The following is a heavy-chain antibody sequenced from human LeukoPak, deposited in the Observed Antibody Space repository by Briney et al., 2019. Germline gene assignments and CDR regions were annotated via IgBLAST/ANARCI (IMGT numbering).Heavy chain of an antibody. CDR1: GYTFTGYY. Sequence: RASVTVSCKASGYTFTGYYMHWVRQAPGQGLEWMGRINPNNGGTNYAQKFQGRVTMTGDTSISTAYMELSSLRSDDTAVYYCTRESGSYHGNDYWGQGTLVTVSS. D-gene: IGHD1-26*01. J-gene: IGHJ4*02. CDR2: INPNNGGT. V-gene: IGHV1-2*06. CDR3: TRESGSYHGNDY.